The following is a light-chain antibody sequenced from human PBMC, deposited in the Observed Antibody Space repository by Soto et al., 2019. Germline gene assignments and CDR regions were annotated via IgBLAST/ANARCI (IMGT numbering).Light chain of an antibody. CDR3: QQYHDWPPWT. CDR2: DAS. V-gene: IGKV3-15*01. J-gene: IGKJ1*01. CDR1: QTISKD. Sequence: ERMMTQSPATLSLSPGEKATLSCRASQTISKDLAWYQQKPGQAPRLLIYDASTRATDIPDRFSGSGSGTEFPLPISSLKSEDFAVYYCQQYHDWPPWTFGQGTKVEIK.